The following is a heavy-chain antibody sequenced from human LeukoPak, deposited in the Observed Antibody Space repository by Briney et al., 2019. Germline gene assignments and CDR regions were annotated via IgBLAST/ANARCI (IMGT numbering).Heavy chain of an antibody. CDR3: ARVPGYGDYAPLDY. J-gene: IGHJ4*02. D-gene: IGHD4-17*01. CDR1: GFTFSSYG. V-gene: IGHV3-30*04. CDR2: ISYDGSNK. Sequence: GRSLRLSCAASGFTFSSYGMHWVRQAPGKGLEWVAVISYDGSNKYYADSVKGRFTISRDNSKNTLYLQMNSLRAEDTAVYYCARVPGYGDYAPLDYWGQGTLVTVSS.